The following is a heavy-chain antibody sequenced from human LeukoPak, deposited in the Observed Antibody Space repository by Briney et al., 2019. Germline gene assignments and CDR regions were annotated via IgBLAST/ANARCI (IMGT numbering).Heavy chain of an antibody. D-gene: IGHD6-19*01. V-gene: IGHV3-9*01. Sequence: PGGSLRLSCAASGFTFDDYATFWVRQAPGMGLEWVSGISWNSNNIGYAASVKGRFTISRDNAKNSLYLQMNSLRAEDTAFYYCARGNRDSSGFYYYYGMDVWGQGTTVTVSS. CDR3: ARGNRDSSGFYYYYGMDV. CDR1: GFTFDDYA. J-gene: IGHJ6*02. CDR2: ISWNSNNI.